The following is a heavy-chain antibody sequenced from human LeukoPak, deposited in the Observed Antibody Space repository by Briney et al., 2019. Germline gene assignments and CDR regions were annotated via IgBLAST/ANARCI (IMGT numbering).Heavy chain of an antibody. J-gene: IGHJ6*03. CDR2: IKSKTDGGTT. CDR1: GFTFSNAW. Sequence: GGSLRLSCAASGFTFSNAWMSWVRQAPGKGLEWVGRIKSKTDGGTTDYAAPVKGRFTISRDDSKNTLYLQMNSLKTEDTAVYYCTTLGPPLLWFGEPRGYYYYYMDVWGKGTTVTVSS. V-gene: IGHV3-15*01. D-gene: IGHD3-10*01. CDR3: TTLGPPLLWFGEPRGYYYYYMDV.